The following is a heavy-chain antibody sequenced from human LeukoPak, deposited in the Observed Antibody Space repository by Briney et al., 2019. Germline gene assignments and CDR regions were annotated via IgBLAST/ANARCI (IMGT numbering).Heavy chain of an antibody. D-gene: IGHD3-3*01. Sequence: PGGSLRLSCAASGFTFSSYAMSWVRQAPGKGLEWVSAISGSGGSTYYADSVKGRFTISRDNSKNTLYLQTNSLRAEDTAVYYCAKSPVRFWSGYYGDFDYWGQGTLVTVSS. CDR3: AKSPVRFWSGYYGDFDY. J-gene: IGHJ4*02. V-gene: IGHV3-23*01. CDR2: ISGSGGST. CDR1: GFTFSSYA.